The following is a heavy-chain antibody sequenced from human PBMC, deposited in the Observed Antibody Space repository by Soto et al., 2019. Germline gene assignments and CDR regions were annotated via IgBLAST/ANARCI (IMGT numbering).Heavy chain of an antibody. J-gene: IGHJ4*02. CDR2: IVVGSGKT. CDR1: GLTLSCAA. D-gene: IGHD2-21*01. CDR3: AANFDSGSYDFGGPPW. Sequence: SVKLSCEPSGLTLSCAATRWLRHAAGQRVEWIGWIVVGSGKTEYTHNLQARVTITRDKSTSTAYMELSGLRSEDTAVSYCAANFDSGSYDFGGPPWWGQGTLVTVSS. V-gene: IGHV1-58*02.